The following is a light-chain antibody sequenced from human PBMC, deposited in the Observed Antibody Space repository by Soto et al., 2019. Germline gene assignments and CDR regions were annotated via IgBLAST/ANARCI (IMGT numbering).Light chain of an antibody. CDR2: AAS. Sequence: AIRMTQSPSSLSASTGDRVTITCRASQDISSYLAWYQQEPGKAPKLLIYAASTLQSGVPSRFCGSGSVTDFTLTSSGLQSEDFATYYCQQYHIYPSTFGQGTKLEIK. V-gene: IGKV1-8*01. CDR3: QQYHIYPST. J-gene: IGKJ2*01. CDR1: QDISSY.